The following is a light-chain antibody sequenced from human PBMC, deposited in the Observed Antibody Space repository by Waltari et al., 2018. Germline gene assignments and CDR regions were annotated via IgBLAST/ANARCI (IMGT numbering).Light chain of an antibody. CDR3: HQYYGAPLS. J-gene: IGKJ4*02. V-gene: IGKV4-1*01. CDR2: WAS. CDR1: QIIFDTSNNKSY. Sequence: DIVMTQSPDSLAVSLGERATINCKSSQIIFDTSNNKSYLAWYQQKPGQPPKVIIYWASTRESGVPDRFSGSGSGTDFTLTINSLQAEDVAVYYCHQYYGAPLSFGGGTKVEIK.